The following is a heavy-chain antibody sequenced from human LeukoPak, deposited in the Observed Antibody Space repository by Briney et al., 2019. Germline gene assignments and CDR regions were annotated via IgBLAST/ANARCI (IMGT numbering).Heavy chain of an antibody. CDR1: GFTFSNAW. Sequence: GGSLRLSCAASGFTFSNAWMSWVRQAPGKGLEWVGRIKSKTDGGTTDYAAPVKGRFTISRDDSKNTLYLQMNSLKTEDTAVYYCTTVRIDYDSSDPSGYWGQGTLVTVSS. CDR3: TTVRIDYDSSDPSGY. CDR2: IKSKTDGGTT. D-gene: IGHD3-22*01. V-gene: IGHV3-15*01. J-gene: IGHJ4*02.